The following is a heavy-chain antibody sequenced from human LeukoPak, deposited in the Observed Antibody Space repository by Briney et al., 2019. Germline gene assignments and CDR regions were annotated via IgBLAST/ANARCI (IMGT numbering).Heavy chain of an antibody. CDR1: GGTFSSYA. CDR2: ISAYNGNT. Sequence: ASVKVSCKASGGTFSSYAISWVRQAPGQGLEWMGWISAYNGNTNYAQKLQGRVTMTTDTSTSTAYMELRSLRSDDTAVYYCARVARMGFSPFDPWGQGTLVTVSS. CDR3: ARVARMGFSPFDP. V-gene: IGHV1-18*01. J-gene: IGHJ5*02. D-gene: IGHD3-3*01.